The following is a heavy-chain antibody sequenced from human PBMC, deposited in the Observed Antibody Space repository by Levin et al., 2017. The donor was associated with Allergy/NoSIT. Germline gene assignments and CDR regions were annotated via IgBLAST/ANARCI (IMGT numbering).Heavy chain of an antibody. V-gene: IGHV4-30-4*01. J-gene: IGHJ6*02. CDR2: IYYSGST. CDR1: GGSISSGDYY. D-gene: IGHD6-13*01. Sequence: PSETLSLTCTVSGGSISSGDYYWSWIRQPPGKGLEWIGYIYYSGSTYYNPSLKSRVTISVDTSKNQFSLKLSSVTAADTAVYYCARVGSSWYYYYYGMDVWGQGTTVTVSS. CDR3: ARVGSSWYYYYYGMDV.